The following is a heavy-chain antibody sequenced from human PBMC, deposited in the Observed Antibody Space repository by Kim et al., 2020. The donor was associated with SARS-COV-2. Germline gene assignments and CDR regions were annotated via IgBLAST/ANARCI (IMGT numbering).Heavy chain of an antibody. CDR3: ARDKGSGSWWFDP. CDR2: IYYSGST. V-gene: IGHV4-31*03. J-gene: IGHJ5*02. D-gene: IGHD3-10*01. CDR1: GGSISSGGYY. Sequence: SETLSLTCTVSGGSISSGGYYWSWIRQHPGKGLEWIGYIYYSGSTYYNPSLKSRVTISVDTSKNQFSLKLSSVTAADMAVYYCARDKGSGSWWFDPWGQGTLVTVSS.